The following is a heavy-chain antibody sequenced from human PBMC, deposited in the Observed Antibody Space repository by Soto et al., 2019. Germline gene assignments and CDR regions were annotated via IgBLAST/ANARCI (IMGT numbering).Heavy chain of an antibody. CDR2: IYPADSDT. V-gene: IGHV5-51*01. CDR1: GYTFPIYW. Sequence: EVQLVQSGAEVKQPGESLKISCKASGYTFPIYWIGWVRQMPGKGLEWMGIIYPADSDTRYSPSFQGQVTMSADRSTSTAYLQLTSLKASDTAMYYCARQSGPGSYTPTDYWGQGTLVTVFS. D-gene: IGHD3-10*01. CDR3: ARQSGPGSYTPTDY. J-gene: IGHJ4*02.